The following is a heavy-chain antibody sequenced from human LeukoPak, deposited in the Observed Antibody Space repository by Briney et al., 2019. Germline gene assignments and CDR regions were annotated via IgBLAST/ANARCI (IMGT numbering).Heavy chain of an antibody. CDR2: ISSSGST. V-gene: IGHV4-61*02. Sequence: SETLSLTCTVSGDSISSGDYYWSWIRQPAGKGLEWIGRISSSGSTNYNPSLKSRVTISVDTSKNQFSLKLSSVTAADTAVYYCARQRWSFYLYMDVWGKGTAVTISS. CDR1: GDSISSGDYY. D-gene: IGHD2-15*01. CDR3: ARQRWSFYLYMDV. J-gene: IGHJ6*03.